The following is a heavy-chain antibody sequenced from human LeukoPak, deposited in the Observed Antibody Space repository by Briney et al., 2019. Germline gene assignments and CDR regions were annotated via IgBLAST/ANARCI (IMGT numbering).Heavy chain of an antibody. V-gene: IGHV3-23*01. Sequence: GGSLRLSCGASGFIFSTYGMTWFRQAPGRGLEWVSGISGSGLNTYYADSVKGRFTISRDNSEDTLYLQMNSLTVEDTAVYYCAKTSGHSDYWGQGTLVTVSS. J-gene: IGHJ4*02. CDR3: AKTSGHSDY. CDR2: ISGSGLNT. CDR1: GFIFSTYG. D-gene: IGHD2-15*01.